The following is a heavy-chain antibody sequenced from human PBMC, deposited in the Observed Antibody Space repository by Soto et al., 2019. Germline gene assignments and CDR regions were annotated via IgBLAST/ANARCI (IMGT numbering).Heavy chain of an antibody. CDR1: GGSISSYY. CDR2: IYYNGNT. Sequence: SETLSLTCTVSGGSISSYYWSWIRQPPGKGLEWTGYIYYNGNTNYAQKLQGRVTMTTDTSTSTAYMELRSLRSDDTAVYYCARDSGDPHFDYWGQGTLVTVSS. CDR3: ARDSGDPHFDY. J-gene: IGHJ4*02. V-gene: IGHV4-59*01. D-gene: IGHD6-25*01.